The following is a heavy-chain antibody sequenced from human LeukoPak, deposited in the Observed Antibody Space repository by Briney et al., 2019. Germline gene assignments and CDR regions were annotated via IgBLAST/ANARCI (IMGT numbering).Heavy chain of an antibody. CDR1: GYTFISYD. CDR2: MNPNSGNT. Sequence: ASVKVSCKASGYTFISYDINWVRQATGQGLEWMGWMNPNSGNTGYAQKFQGRVTVTRNTSISTAYMELSSPRSEDTAVYYCARGTRYSSGWYWFDPWGQGTLVTVSS. J-gene: IGHJ5*02. CDR3: ARGTRYSSGWYWFDP. V-gene: IGHV1-8*01. D-gene: IGHD6-19*01.